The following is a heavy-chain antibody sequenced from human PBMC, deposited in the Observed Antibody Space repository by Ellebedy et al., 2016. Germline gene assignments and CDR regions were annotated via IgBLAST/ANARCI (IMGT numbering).Heavy chain of an antibody. D-gene: IGHD1-14*01. CDR3: AHRSTNREVDY. CDR1: GFSLDTSAVV. V-gene: IGHV2-5*01. Sequence: SGPTLVKPTQTLTLTCTFSGFSLDTSAVVVGWIRQPPRKALEWLSFIYGNDDKRYRPSLRSRLTITKDTSKNQVLLTMTNMDPVDTGTYFCAHRSTNREVDYWGQGTLVTVSS. J-gene: IGHJ4*02. CDR2: IYGNDDK.